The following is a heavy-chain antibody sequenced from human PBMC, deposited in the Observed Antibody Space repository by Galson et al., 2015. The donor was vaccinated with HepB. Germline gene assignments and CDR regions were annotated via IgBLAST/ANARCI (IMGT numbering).Heavy chain of an antibody. CDR1: GFTFSSYA. CDR3: ARDRVFVVVPAAIHY. Sequence: SLRLSCAASGFTFSSYAMHWVRLAPGKGLEWVAVISYDGSNKYYADSVKGRFTISRDNSKNTLYLQMNSLRAEDTAVYYCARDRVFVVVPAAIHYWGQGTLVTVSS. V-gene: IGHV3-30-3*01. D-gene: IGHD2-2*01. CDR2: ISYDGSNK. J-gene: IGHJ4*02.